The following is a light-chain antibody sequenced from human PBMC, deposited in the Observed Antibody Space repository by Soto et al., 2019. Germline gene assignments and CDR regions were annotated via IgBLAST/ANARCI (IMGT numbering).Light chain of an antibody. CDR2: HAS. V-gene: IGKV1-5*01. CDR1: QSISIW. J-gene: IGKJ1*01. CDR3: QQYNSYSRS. Sequence: DIQMTQSPSSLSASVGDRVTITCRASQSISIWLAWYQQKPGTAPKLLIYHASTLESGVPSRFSGSGSGTEFTLTISSLQPDDFATYYCQQYNSYSRSFGQGTKVDIK.